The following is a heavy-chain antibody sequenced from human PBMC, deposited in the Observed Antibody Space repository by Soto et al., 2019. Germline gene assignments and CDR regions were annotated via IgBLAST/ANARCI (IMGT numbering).Heavy chain of an antibody. CDR1: GGSITNYY. D-gene: IGHD6-13*01. CDR2: IHSSGST. V-gene: IGHV4-4*07. Sequence: QVQLQESGPGLVKPSETLSLTCAVSGGSITNYYWSWMRQPAGGGLEWIGRIHSSGSTYYNPSLKRRVTMSVDTSKNQLSLKLSSVTAADTAVYYCARGANIVAAGSGFSNLNYWGQGTLVTVSS. CDR3: ARGANIVAAGSGFSNLNY. J-gene: IGHJ4*02.